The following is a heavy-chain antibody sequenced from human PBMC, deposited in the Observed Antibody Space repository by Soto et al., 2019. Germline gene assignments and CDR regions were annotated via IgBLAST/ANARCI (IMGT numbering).Heavy chain of an antibody. CDR1: GYTFNRYA. Sequence: QVQLVQSGAEVKKPGASVKVSCKASGYTFNRYAISWVRQAPGKGLEWMGWISAYNGNTNYAQKLQGRVTMTTDTSMSTAYMELRSLRSDDTAVYYCARLYYYDTSGYYYVEDYWGQGTLGTVSS. J-gene: IGHJ4*02. CDR3: ARLYYYDTSGYYYVEDY. D-gene: IGHD3-22*01. V-gene: IGHV1-18*01. CDR2: ISAYNGNT.